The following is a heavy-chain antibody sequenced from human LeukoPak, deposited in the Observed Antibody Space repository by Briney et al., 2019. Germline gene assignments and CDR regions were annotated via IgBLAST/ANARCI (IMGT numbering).Heavy chain of an antibody. CDR1: GYTFTSYY. Sequence: ASVKVSCKASGYTFTSYYMHWVRQAPGKGLEWVSTISGSGDTTYYADSVKGRFTISRDNSKNTLYLQMNSLRAEDTAVYYCAGFLEWFDYWGQGTLVTVSS. CDR3: AGFLEWFDY. CDR2: ISGSGDTT. V-gene: IGHV3-23*01. D-gene: IGHD3-3*01. J-gene: IGHJ4*02.